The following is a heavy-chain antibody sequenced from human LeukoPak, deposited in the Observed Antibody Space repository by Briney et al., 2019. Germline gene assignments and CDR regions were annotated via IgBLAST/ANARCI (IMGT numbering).Heavy chain of an antibody. J-gene: IGHJ4*02. CDR1: GYTLTELS. V-gene: IGHV1-24*01. CDR2: FDPEDGET. D-gene: IGHD6-13*01. CDR3: AIAAAGTGGYYFDY. Sequence: GASVKVSCKVSGYTLTELSMHWVRQAPGKGLEWMGGFDPEDGETIYAQKFQGRVTMTEDTSTDTAYMELSSLRSEDTAVYHCAIAAAGTGGYYFDYWGQGTLVTVSS.